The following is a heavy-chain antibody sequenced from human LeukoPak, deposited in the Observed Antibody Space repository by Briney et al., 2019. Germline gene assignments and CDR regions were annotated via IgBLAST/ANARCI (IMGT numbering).Heavy chain of an antibody. Sequence: PSETLSLTCTVSGGSFSSGGYYWSWIRQHPGKGLEWIGYIYYSGSTYYNPSLKSRVTISVDTSKNQFSLKLSSVTAADTAVYYCAREFCSGGSCPFSPWGQGTLVTVSS. CDR2: IYYSGST. D-gene: IGHD2-15*01. J-gene: IGHJ5*02. V-gene: IGHV4-31*03. CDR1: GGSFSSGGYY. CDR3: AREFCSGGSCPFSP.